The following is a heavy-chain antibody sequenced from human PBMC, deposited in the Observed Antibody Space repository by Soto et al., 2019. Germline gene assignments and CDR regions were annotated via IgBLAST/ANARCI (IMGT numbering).Heavy chain of an antibody. Sequence: KSSETLSLTCAVSGGSISSGGYSWSWIRQPPGKGLEWIGYIYHSGSTYYNPSLKSRVTISVDRSKNQFSLKLSSVTAADTAVYYCASSSRSRAGTPGWFDPWGQGTLVTVSS. CDR3: ASSSRSRAGTPGWFDP. CDR1: GGSISSGGYS. V-gene: IGHV4-30-2*01. CDR2: IYHSGST. D-gene: IGHD6-13*01. J-gene: IGHJ5*02.